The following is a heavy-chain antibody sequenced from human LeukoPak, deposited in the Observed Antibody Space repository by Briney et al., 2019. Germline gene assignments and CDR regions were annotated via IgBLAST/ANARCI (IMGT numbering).Heavy chain of an antibody. J-gene: IGHJ6*04. CDR3: AKDKEYSGFGPILSGYYYGMDV. Sequence: PGGSLRLSCAASGFTFDDYAMHWVRKAPGKGPEWFSLISWDGGSTYYADSVKGRFTISRDNSRHTLYLQMNSLGAEDTALYYCAKDKEYSGFGPILSGYYYGMDVWGKGTTVTVSS. CDR1: GFTFDDYA. V-gene: IGHV3-43D*04. CDR2: ISWDGGST. D-gene: IGHD5-12*01.